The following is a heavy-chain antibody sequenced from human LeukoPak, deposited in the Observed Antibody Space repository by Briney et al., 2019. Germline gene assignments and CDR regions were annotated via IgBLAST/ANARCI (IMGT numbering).Heavy chain of an antibody. D-gene: IGHD3-16*01. CDR3: AKDFGGSKSNYCPFDS. Sequence: PGGTLRLSCAASGFIFRNYGMSWVRQAPGKGLEWVSAINTNGGSTYYANSVKGRFTISRDNSENTVYLQMNSLGGEDTAIYYCAKDFGGSKSNYCPFDSWGKGILVTVS. CDR1: GFIFRNYG. J-gene: IGHJ4*02. CDR2: INTNGGST. V-gene: IGHV3-23*01.